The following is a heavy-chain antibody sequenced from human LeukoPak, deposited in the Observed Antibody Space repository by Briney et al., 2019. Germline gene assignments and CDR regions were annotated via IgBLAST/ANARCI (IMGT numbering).Heavy chain of an antibody. Sequence: SETLSLTCTVSGGSISSYYWSWIRQPAGKGLEWIGRIYTSGSTNYNPSLKSRVTMSVDPSKNQFSLKLSSVTAADTAVYYCARDSWQHDAFDNWGQGTMVTVSS. CDR1: GGSISSYY. CDR3: ARDSWQHDAFDN. D-gene: IGHD6-13*01. CDR2: IYTSGST. V-gene: IGHV4-4*07. J-gene: IGHJ3*02.